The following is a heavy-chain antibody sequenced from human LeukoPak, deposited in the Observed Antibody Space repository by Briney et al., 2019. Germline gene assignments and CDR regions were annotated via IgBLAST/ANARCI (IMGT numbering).Heavy chain of an antibody. CDR2: VSGGGGTT. J-gene: IGHJ4*02. Sequence: PGGSLRLSCAASGFTFSNYAMSWVRQAPGKRLEWVSSVSGGGGTTYYADSVKGRFTISRDNAKNTLYVQMNSLRAEDTAVYYCAKVLGELSSSIDHWGQGTLVTVSS. CDR1: GFTFSNYA. V-gene: IGHV3-23*01. CDR3: AKVLGELSSSIDH. D-gene: IGHD3-10*01.